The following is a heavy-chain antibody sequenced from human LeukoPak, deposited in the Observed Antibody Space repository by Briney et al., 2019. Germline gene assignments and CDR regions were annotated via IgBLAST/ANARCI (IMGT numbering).Heavy chain of an antibody. CDR3: ARAIVYWFFDL. CDR2: IYSGGST. Sequence: GGSLRLSCAASGFAVSSNYMSWVRQVPGKGLEWVSFIYSGGSTYYADSVKGRFIISRDNSKNTVYLQMNSLRAEDTALYYCARAIVYWFFDLWGRGTLVTVSS. V-gene: IGHV3-66*01. J-gene: IGHJ2*01. D-gene: IGHD3-22*01. CDR1: GFAVSSNY.